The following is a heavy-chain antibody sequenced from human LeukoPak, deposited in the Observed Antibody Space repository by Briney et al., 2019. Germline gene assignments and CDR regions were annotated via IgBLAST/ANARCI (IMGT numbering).Heavy chain of an antibody. CDR1: GYTFISHY. Sequence: GASVQISSQASGYTFISHYIHWLRPAPAQGVEWMVWIDANNGDTKSSQKFQGRLTMRRDTSISTAYMDLSSLSPDDAAVYYCARDPASVTLYFFDYWGKGTLVTVSS. D-gene: IGHD4-11*01. V-gene: IGHV1-2*02. CDR2: IDANNGDT. J-gene: IGHJ4*02. CDR3: ARDPASVTLYFFDY.